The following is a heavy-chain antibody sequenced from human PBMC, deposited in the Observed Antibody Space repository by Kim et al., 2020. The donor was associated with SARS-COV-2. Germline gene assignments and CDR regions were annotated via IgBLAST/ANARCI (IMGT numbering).Heavy chain of an antibody. Sequence: ASVKVSCKASGYTFTSYGISWVRQAPGQGLEWMGWISAYNGNTNYAQKLQGRVTMTTDTSTSTAYMELRSLRSDDTAVYYCARAFVVVTAIQTGAFDIWGQGTMVTVSS. V-gene: IGHV1-18*01. CDR1: GYTFTSYG. CDR3: ARAFVVVTAIQTGAFDI. CDR2: ISAYNGNT. J-gene: IGHJ3*02. D-gene: IGHD2-21*02.